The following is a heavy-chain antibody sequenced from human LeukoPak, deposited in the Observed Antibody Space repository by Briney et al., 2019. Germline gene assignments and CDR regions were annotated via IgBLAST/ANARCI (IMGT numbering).Heavy chain of an antibody. Sequence: GGSLRLSCAASGFTFSSYAMSWVRQAPGKGLEWFSAITDSGGSTYHADSVKGRFTISRDNSKNTLYLQMNSLRAEDTAVYYCARVGYGDYGGAFDIWGQGTMVTVSS. V-gene: IGHV3-23*01. J-gene: IGHJ3*02. CDR1: GFTFSSYA. D-gene: IGHD4-17*01. CDR2: ITDSGGST. CDR3: ARVGYGDYGGAFDI.